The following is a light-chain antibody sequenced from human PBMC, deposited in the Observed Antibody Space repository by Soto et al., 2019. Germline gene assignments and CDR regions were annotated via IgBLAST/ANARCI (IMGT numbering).Light chain of an antibody. CDR1: QDISVY. Sequence: DIQMTQSPSSLSASVGDRVTITCRASQDISVYLAWYQQKPGKVPKLLSYSASTLQSGVPSRFSDSGSGTDFTLTISSLQPEDVATYYCQKFNTSPLTFGQGTRLEIK. V-gene: IGKV1-27*01. J-gene: IGKJ5*01. CDR2: SAS. CDR3: QKFNTSPLT.